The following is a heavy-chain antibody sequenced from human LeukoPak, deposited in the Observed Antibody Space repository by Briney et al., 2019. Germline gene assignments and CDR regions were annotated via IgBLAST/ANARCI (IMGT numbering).Heavy chain of an antibody. Sequence: SETLSLTCTVSGGSISSYYWSWIRQPPGKGLEWIGYIYYSGSTNYNPSLKSRVTISVDTSKNQFSLKLSSVTAADTAVYYCARGGEQWLAAFDIWGQGTMVTVSS. CDR2: IYYSGST. CDR1: GGSISSYY. CDR3: ARGGEQWLAAFDI. J-gene: IGHJ3*02. V-gene: IGHV4-59*01. D-gene: IGHD6-19*01.